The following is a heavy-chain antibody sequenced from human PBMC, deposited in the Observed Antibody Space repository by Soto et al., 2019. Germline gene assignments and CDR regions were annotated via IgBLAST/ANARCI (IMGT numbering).Heavy chain of an antibody. CDR1: GFTFSGYS. Sequence: AGGSLRLSCVGSGFTFSGYSMAWVRQAPGRGLEWVASISSRSTNIDYADSVKGRFTISRDNAKNLVSLQMSSLRGEDTALYYCAKFTEPGYSSIWYYFEYWGQGPRSPSPQ. J-gene: IGHJ4*02. V-gene: IGHV3-21*06. D-gene: IGHD6-19*01. CDR2: ISSRSTNI. CDR3: AKFTEPGYSSIWYYFEY.